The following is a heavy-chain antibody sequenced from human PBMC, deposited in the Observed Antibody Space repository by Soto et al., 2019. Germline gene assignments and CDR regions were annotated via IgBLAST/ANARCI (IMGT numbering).Heavy chain of an antibody. V-gene: IGHV3-23*01. Sequence: GGSLRLSCGAPGFIFDDYAMMWVRQTPGKGLEWVSATSGSGVTTYYADSVKGRFTISRDDSKNTLYLQMNSLRADDTALYYCARVHTSGWFADSWGQGTRVTVSS. CDR3: ARVHTSGWFADS. D-gene: IGHD6-19*01. CDR2: TSGSGVTT. J-gene: IGHJ4*02. CDR1: GFIFDDYA.